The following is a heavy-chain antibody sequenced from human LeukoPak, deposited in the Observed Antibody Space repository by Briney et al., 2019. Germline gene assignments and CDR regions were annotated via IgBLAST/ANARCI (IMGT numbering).Heavy chain of an antibody. V-gene: IGHV3-48*04. J-gene: IGHJ3*02. CDR1: GFTFSSYS. CDR3: ARDGPYYDILTGSAEGAFDI. Sequence: TGGSLRLSCAASGFTFSSYSMNWVRQAPGKGLEWVSYISSSSSTIYYADSVKGRFTISRDNAKNSLYLQMNSLRAEDTAVYYCARDGPYYDILTGSAEGAFDIWGQGTMVTVSS. D-gene: IGHD3-9*01. CDR2: ISSSSSTI.